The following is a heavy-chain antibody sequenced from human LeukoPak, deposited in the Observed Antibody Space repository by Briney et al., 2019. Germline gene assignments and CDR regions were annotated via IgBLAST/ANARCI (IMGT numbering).Heavy chain of an antibody. D-gene: IGHD5-18*01. CDR1: GFTFDDYA. CDR2: ISWSSGSI. J-gene: IGHJ4*02. CDR3: AKGRGYSSLVPIDY. Sequence: PGRSLRLSCAASGFTFDDYAMHWVRQAPGKGLEWVSGISWSSGSIGYADSVKGRFTISRDNAKNSLYLQMNSLRAEDTALYYCAKGRGYSSLVPIDYWGQGTLVTISS. V-gene: IGHV3-9*01.